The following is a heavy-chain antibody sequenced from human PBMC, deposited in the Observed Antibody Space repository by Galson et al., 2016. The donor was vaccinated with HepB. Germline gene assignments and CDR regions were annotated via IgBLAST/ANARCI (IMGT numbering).Heavy chain of an antibody. V-gene: IGHV3-30*18. CDR3: ANDPPYSGFYYPDY. J-gene: IGHJ4*02. CDR1: GFTFRNYG. D-gene: IGHD6-13*01. CDR2: ISHDGTIK. Sequence: SLRLSCAASGFTFRNYGMHWVRQAPGKGLEWVAFISHDGTIKNYSGSVKGRFTISRDNSKNMVYVQMSSLRAEDTAVYYCANDPPYSGFYYPDYWGQGTLVTVSS.